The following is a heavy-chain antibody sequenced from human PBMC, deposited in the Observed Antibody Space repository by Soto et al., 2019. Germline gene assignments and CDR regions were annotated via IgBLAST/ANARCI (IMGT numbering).Heavy chain of an antibody. CDR2: INPNSGGT. J-gene: IGHJ5*02. V-gene: IGHV1-2*04. CDR3: ARDSTSSGYNWFDP. Sequence: ASVKVSCKASGYTFTGYYMHWVRQAPGQGLEWMGWINPNSGGTNYAQKFQGWVTMTRDTSISTAYMELSRLRSDDTAVYYCARDSTSSGYNWFDPWGQGTLVTAAS. D-gene: IGHD6-6*01. CDR1: GYTFTGYY.